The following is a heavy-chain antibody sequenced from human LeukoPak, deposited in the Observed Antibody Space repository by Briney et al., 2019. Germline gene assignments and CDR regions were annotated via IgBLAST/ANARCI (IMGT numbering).Heavy chain of an antibody. CDR3: ARDTRDAFDI. J-gene: IGHJ3*02. V-gene: IGHV4-59*01. CDR2: VYYSGNT. CDR1: GGSISGFY. Sequence: PSETLSLTCTVSGGSISGFYWNWIRQPPGKGLEWIGYVYYSGNTNYNPSLKSRVTISLDTSKNQFSLKLRSVTAADTAVYYCARDTRDAFDIWGQGTTVTVSS.